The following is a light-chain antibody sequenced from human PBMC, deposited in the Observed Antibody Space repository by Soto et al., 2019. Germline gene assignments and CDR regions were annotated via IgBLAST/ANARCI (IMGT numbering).Light chain of an antibody. CDR3: QQYKDWPWT. Sequence: EIVLTQSPVTLSVSPGERVTLSCRASQSIGNNLAWYLQRPGQAPRLLMYGASTRATDVPARFSGSGSGTEFSLTITGLQSEDFTIYHCQQYKDWPWTFGQGTKVDIK. J-gene: IGKJ1*01. V-gene: IGKV3-15*01. CDR2: GAS. CDR1: QSIGNN.